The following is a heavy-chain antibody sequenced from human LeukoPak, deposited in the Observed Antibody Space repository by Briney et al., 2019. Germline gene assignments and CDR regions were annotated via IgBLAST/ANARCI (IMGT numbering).Heavy chain of an antibody. V-gene: IGHV4-28*05. CDR1: GYSISSSNY. CDR2: IYYSGSI. D-gene: IGHD4-17*01. Sequence: SETLPLTCAVSGYSISSSNYWAWIRQPPGKGLEWIGHIYYSGSIYYNPSLKSRVTMSVDTSKNQFSLKLSSVTAVDTAVYYCARKATTGPTKAAFDIWGQGTMVTVSS. J-gene: IGHJ3*02. CDR3: ARKATTGPTKAAFDI.